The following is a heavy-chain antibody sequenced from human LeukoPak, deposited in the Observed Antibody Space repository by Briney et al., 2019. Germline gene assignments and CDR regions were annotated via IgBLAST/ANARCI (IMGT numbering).Heavy chain of an antibody. Sequence: GGSLRLSCAASGFTFSSYSMNWVRQAPGKGLEWVSYISSSSSTIYYADSVKGRFTISRDNAKNSLYLQMNSLRAEDTAVYYCARDLERYCSSASCFSFDYWGQGTLVTVSS. CDR2: ISSSSSTI. CDR3: ARDLERYCSSASCFSFDY. D-gene: IGHD2-2*01. CDR1: GFTFSSYS. V-gene: IGHV3-48*04. J-gene: IGHJ4*02.